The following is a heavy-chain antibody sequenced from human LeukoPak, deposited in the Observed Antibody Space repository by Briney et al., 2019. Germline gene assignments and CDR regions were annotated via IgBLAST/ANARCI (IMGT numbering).Heavy chain of an antibody. V-gene: IGHV3-21*01. Sequence: GGSLRLSCAASGFTFSSYSMNWVRQAPGKGLEWVSSISTSSSYIYYADSVKGRFTISRDNAKNSLYLQMNSLRAEDTAVYYCARGPSGYHNTGGQGTLVTVSS. CDR3: ARGPSGYHNT. D-gene: IGHD5-12*01. CDR1: GFTFSSYS. CDR2: ISTSSSYI. J-gene: IGHJ4*02.